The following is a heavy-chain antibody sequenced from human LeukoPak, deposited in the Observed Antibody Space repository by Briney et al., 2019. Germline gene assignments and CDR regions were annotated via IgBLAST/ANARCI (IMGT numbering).Heavy chain of an antibody. CDR3: ARVGVGWYYDSSGYWFDP. CDR1: GGSISSYY. CDR2: IYYGGST. V-gene: IGHV4-59*01. J-gene: IGHJ5*02. D-gene: IGHD3-22*01. Sequence: SETLSLTCTVSGGSISSYYWSWIRQPPGKGLEWIGYIYYGGSTNYNPSLKSRVTISVDTSKNQFSLKLSSVTAADTAVYYCARVGVGWYYDSSGYWFDPWGQGTLVTVSS.